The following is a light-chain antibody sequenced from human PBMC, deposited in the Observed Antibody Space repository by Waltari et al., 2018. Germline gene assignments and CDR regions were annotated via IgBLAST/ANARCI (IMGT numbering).Light chain of an antibody. CDR2: EDT. CDR3: CSYAGSSPHVV. J-gene: IGLJ2*01. Sequence: QSALTQPASVPGSPGQSITISCTGTSSDVGSYNLVSWYQQHPGKAPKLMIYEDTKRPSGVSDRFSGSKSGNTASLTISGLQAEDEADYYCCSYAGSSPHVVFGGGTKLTVL. CDR1: SSDVGSYNL. V-gene: IGLV2-23*01.